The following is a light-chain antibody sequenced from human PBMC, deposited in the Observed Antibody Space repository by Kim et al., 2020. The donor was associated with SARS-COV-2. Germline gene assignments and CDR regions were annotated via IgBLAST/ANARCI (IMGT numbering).Light chain of an antibody. V-gene: IGKV1-5*01. CDR3: QQNNTYWT. Sequence: DIQMTQSPSTLSASIGDRVTITCRASHTVRGWLAWYQQKPGKAPKLLIYDASTLKSGVPSRFSGSGSGTEFTLTINSLQPDDFETYYCQQNNTYWTFGQGTKVDIK. J-gene: IGKJ1*01. CDR2: DAS. CDR1: HTVRGW.